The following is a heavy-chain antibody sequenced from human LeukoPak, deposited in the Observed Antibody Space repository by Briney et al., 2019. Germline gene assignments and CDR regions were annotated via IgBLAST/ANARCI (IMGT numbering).Heavy chain of an antibody. Sequence: ASVTVSCKASGYTFTGYYMHWVRQAPGQGLEWMGWINPNSGGTNYAQKFQGRVTMTRDTSISTAYMELSRLRSDDTAVYYCARVVRFYYDSSGGNWFDPWGQGTLVTVSS. CDR1: GYTFTGYY. J-gene: IGHJ5*02. D-gene: IGHD3-22*01. V-gene: IGHV1-2*02. CDR2: INPNSGGT. CDR3: ARVVRFYYDSSGGNWFDP.